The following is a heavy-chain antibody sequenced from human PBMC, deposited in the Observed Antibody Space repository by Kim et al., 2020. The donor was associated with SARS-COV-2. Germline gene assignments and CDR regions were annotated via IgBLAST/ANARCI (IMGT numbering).Heavy chain of an antibody. CDR3: ARPRLGGATYDSSGYLDYFDY. CDR2: IYPGDSDT. D-gene: IGHD3-22*01. Sequence: GESLKISCKGSGYSFTSYWIGWVRQMPGKGLEWMGIIYPGDSDTRYSPSFQGQVTISADKSISTAYLQWSSLKASDTAMYYCARPRLGGATYDSSGYLDYFDYWGQGTLVTVSS. CDR1: GYSFTSYW. V-gene: IGHV5-51*01. J-gene: IGHJ4*02.